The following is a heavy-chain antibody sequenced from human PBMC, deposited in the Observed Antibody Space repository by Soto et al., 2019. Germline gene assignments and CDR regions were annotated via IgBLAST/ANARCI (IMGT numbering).Heavy chain of an antibody. V-gene: IGHV1-46*01. J-gene: IGHJ4*02. D-gene: IGHD2-8*01. Sequence: GASLKGSCKASGYTFTSYYMHWVRQAPGQRLEWMGIINPSGGSTNYAQKLQGRVAMTRDTSTSTVYMELNSLRSEDTAVYYCARPPYPGCINAVCYPLDYWGQGTLVTVSS. CDR3: ARPPYPGCINAVCYPLDY. CDR1: GYTFTSYY. CDR2: INPSGGST.